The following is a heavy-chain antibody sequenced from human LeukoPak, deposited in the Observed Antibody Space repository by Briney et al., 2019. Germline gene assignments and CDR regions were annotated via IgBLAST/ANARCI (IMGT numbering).Heavy chain of an antibody. CDR1: GGTFSSYA. J-gene: IGHJ3*02. V-gene: IGHV1-69*04. CDR3: ARASGYFSSTSCHDGFDI. Sequence: SVKVSCKASGGTFSSYAISWVRQAPGQGLEWMGRIIPIFGIANYAQKFQGRVTITADKSTSTAYMELSSLRSEETAVYYWARASGYFSSTSCHDGFDIWGRGTMVTVSS. CDR2: IIPIFGIA. D-gene: IGHD2-2*03.